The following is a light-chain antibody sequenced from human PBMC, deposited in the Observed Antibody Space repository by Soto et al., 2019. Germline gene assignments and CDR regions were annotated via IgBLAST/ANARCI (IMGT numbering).Light chain of an antibody. CDR3: QQFGNWT. CDR2: GTS. CDR1: QTISSNN. V-gene: IGKV3-20*01. Sequence: EIVLTQSPGTLSVSPGERATLSCRASQTISSNNLAWYQQKPGQAPSLLIYGTSSRATGIPDRFSGSGSGTDFTLTISRLEPEDSAMYYCQQFGNWTFGQGTKVEI. J-gene: IGKJ1*01.